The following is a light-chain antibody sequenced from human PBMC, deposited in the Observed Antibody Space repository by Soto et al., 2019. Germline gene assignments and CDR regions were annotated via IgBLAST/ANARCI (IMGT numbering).Light chain of an antibody. J-gene: IGKJ5*01. CDR1: ESIARH. CDR2: AAP. CDR3: QQSYSTLSIT. V-gene: IGKV1-39*01. Sequence: DIQMTQSPPSLSASVGDRVTITCRASESIARHLNWYQQKPGKAPKLLIYAAPSLQNGVPSRFRGGGSGTDFTLTISNLQPEDFATYYCQQSYSTLSITFGQGTRLEIK.